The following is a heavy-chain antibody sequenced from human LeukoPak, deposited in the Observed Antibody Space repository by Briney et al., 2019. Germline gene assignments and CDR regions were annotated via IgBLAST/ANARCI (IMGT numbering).Heavy chain of an antibody. Sequence: GGSLRLSCAASGLTFSSYGMHWVRQAPGKGLEWVAIIWYDGNNKYYADSVKGRFTISRDNAKNSLYLQMNSLRAEDTAVYYCAREADSGIAAAGIDYWGQGTLVTVSS. CDR1: GLTFSSYG. CDR2: IWYDGNNK. J-gene: IGHJ4*02. V-gene: IGHV3-33*01. CDR3: AREADSGIAAAGIDY. D-gene: IGHD6-13*01.